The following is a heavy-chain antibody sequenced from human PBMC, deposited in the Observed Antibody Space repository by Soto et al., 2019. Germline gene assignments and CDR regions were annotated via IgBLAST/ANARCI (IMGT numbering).Heavy chain of an antibody. CDR1: GGSISSDF. CDR3: ARDTMYYYDSSGFDY. Sequence: SETLSLTCTVSGGSISSDFWSWIRQPPGKGLEWIGYIYYSGSTNYNPSLKSRVTISVDTSKNQFPLKLSSVTAADTAVYYCARDTMYYYDSSGFDYWGQGTLVTVSS. V-gene: IGHV4-59*01. CDR2: IYYSGST. D-gene: IGHD3-22*01. J-gene: IGHJ4*02.